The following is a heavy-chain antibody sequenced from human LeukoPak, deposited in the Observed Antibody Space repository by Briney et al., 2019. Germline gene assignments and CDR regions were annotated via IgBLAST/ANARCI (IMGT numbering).Heavy chain of an antibody. CDR3: AKRGSCGGDPCNRNFDF. CDR2: INWNGGST. CDR1: GFTSDDYG. Sequence: GGSLRLSCAASGFTSDDYGMSWVRQAPGKGLEWVSGINWNGGSTGYADSVKGRFTISRDNAKNSLYLQMNSLRAEDTALYYCAKRGSCGGDPCNRNFDFWGQGTLVTVSS. J-gene: IGHJ4*02. D-gene: IGHD2-21*01. V-gene: IGHV3-20*04.